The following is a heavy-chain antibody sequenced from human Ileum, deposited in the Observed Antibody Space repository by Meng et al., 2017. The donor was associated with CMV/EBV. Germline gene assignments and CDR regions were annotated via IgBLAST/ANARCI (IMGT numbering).Heavy chain of an antibody. CDR2: IYYNGRD. CDR3: AKDSLVAATGVNWFDA. Sequence: SETLSLTCTVSTDSFTSYYYSWIRQPPGKGLEWMGHIYYNGRDNYNPSLKSRLTISVDSSKNQVSLQMSSVAAADTAVYYCAKDSLVAATGVNWFDAWGQGTLVTVSS. J-gene: IGHJ5*02. D-gene: IGHD6-19*01. CDR1: TDSFTSYY. V-gene: IGHV4-59*12.